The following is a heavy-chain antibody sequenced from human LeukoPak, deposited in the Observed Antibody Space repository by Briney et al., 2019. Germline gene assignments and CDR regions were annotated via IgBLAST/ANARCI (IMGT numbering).Heavy chain of an antibody. V-gene: IGHV3-30-3*01. Sequence: PGGSLRLSGAASGFTFSSYGMHWVRQAPGKGLDWVAVISYDGSNKYYADSVKGRFTISRDNSKNTLYLQMNSLRAEDTAVYYCAREGSRRGWVAAGDYWGQGTLVTVSS. CDR3: AREGSRRGWVAAGDY. CDR1: GFTFSSYG. CDR2: ISYDGSNK. D-gene: IGHD6-13*01. J-gene: IGHJ4*02.